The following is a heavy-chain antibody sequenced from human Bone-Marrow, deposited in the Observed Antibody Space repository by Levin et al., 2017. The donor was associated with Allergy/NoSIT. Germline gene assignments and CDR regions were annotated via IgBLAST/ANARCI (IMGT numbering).Heavy chain of an antibody. CDR2: MNPNSGNT. CDR3: AKAGQLELPDFDY. D-gene: IGHD1-7*01. V-gene: IGHV1-8*01. CDR1: GSTFTSYD. J-gene: IGHJ4*02. Sequence: KSGGSLRLSCKASGSTFTSYDINWVRQATGQGLEWMGWMNPNSGNTGYAQKFQGRVTMTRNTSISTAYMELSSLRSEDTAVYYCAKAGQLELPDFDYWGQGTLVTVSS.